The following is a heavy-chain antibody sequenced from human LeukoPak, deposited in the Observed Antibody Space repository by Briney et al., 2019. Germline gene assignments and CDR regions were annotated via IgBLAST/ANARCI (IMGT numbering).Heavy chain of an antibody. CDR1: GGSISSSSYY. J-gene: IGHJ3*02. Sequence: SETLSLTGTVSGGSISSSSYYWGWIRQPPGKGLEWIGSTYYSGSTCYNPSLKSRVTISVDTSKNQFSLKLSSVTAADTAVYYCAREGGDDAFDIWGQGTMVTVSS. CDR3: AREGGDDAFDI. D-gene: IGHD3-16*01. CDR2: TYYSGST. V-gene: IGHV4-39*07.